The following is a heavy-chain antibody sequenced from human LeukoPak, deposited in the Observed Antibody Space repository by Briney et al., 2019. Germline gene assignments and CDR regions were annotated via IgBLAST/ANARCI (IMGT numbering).Heavy chain of an antibody. J-gene: IGHJ4*02. V-gene: IGHV3-15*01. CDR2: IQSKTDGGTT. CDR1: GFTFSNAW. D-gene: IGHD3-16*02. CDR3: AREGGPYRPLDY. Sequence: GGSLRLSCAASGFTFSNAWMSWVRQAPGKGLEWVGRIQSKTDGGTTDYAAPVKGRFTISRDDSKNTLYLQMSSLKTEDTAVYYCAREGGPYRPLDYSGQGIMVTVSS.